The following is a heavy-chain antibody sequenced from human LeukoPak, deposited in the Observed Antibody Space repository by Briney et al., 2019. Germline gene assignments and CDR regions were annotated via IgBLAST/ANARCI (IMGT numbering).Heavy chain of an antibody. J-gene: IGHJ4*02. CDR1: GFTFSSYA. V-gene: IGHV3-30-3*01. D-gene: IGHD6-13*01. Sequence: GGSLRLSCAASGFTFSSYAMHWVRQAPGKGLEWVAVISYDGSNKYYAGSVKGRFTISRDNSKNTLYLQMNSLRAEDTAVYYCARPRIAAAGIGVSGFDYWGQGTLVTVSS. CDR3: ARPRIAAAGIGVSGFDY. CDR2: ISYDGSNK.